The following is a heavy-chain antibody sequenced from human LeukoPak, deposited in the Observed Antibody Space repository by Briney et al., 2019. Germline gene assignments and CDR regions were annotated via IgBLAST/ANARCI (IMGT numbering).Heavy chain of an antibody. CDR3: VRDKQLGIDY. D-gene: IGHD7-27*01. V-gene: IGHV4-30-4*01. J-gene: IGHJ4*02. Sequence: SETLSLTCTVSGGSLSSGDYYWSWIRQPPGKGLEWIGYIYYSGSTYYNPSLKSRVTISVDTSKNQFSLKLSSVTAADTAVYYCVRDKQLGIDYWGQGTLVTVSS. CDR2: IYYSGST. CDR1: GGSLSSGDYY.